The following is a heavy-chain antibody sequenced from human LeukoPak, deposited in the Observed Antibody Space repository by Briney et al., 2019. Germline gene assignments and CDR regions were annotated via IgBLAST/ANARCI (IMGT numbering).Heavy chain of an antibody. CDR2: IKQDGSIQ. Sequence: GGSLRLSCTASGFTFSSFWMAWVRQAPGKGLEWVANIKQDGSIQHYGDSVKGRFTISRDNAKNSLYLQMNSLRAEDTAVYYCAREDYYDSSGFYFDYWGQGTLVTVSS. CDR3: AREDYYDSSGFYFDY. CDR1: GFTFSSFW. D-gene: IGHD3-22*01. V-gene: IGHV3-7*01. J-gene: IGHJ4*02.